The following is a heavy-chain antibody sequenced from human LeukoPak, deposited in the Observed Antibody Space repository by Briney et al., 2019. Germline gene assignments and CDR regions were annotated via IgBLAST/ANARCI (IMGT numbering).Heavy chain of an antibody. CDR2: IYYSGST. Sequence: PSETLSLTCTVSGGSISSYYWSWIRQPPGKGLEWIGYIYYSGSTNYNPSLKSRVTISVDTSKNQSSLKLSSVTAADTAVYYCARGVGGEMATIGDAFDIWGQGTMVTVSS. V-gene: IGHV4-59*01. CDR1: GGSISSYY. CDR3: ARGVGGEMATIGDAFDI. D-gene: IGHD5-24*01. J-gene: IGHJ3*02.